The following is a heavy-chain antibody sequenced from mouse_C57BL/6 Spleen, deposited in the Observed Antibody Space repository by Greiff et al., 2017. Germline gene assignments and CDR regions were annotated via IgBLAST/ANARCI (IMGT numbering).Heavy chain of an antibody. Sequence: QVQLKQPGAELVKPGASVKMSCKASGYTFTSYWITWVKQRPGQGLEWIGDIYPGSGSTNYNEKFKGKATLTVDTASSTAYMQLSSLTSEDSAVYYCARILNYPYYCAMEYWGQGTSVTVSS. CDR3: ARILNYPYYCAMEY. CDR1: GYTFTSYW. J-gene: IGHJ4*01. D-gene: IGHD2-1*01. V-gene: IGHV1-55*01. CDR2: IYPGSGST.